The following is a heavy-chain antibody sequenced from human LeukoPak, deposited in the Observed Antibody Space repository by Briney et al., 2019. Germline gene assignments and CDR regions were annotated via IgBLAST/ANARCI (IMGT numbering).Heavy chain of an antibody. CDR1: GFTFSSYA. Sequence: PGGSLRLSCAASGFTFSSYAMHWVRQVPGKGLEYVSAISSNGVSTDYANSVKGRFTVSRDNSKNTLYLQMGSLRAEDMAVYYCARRPDSGSYYVDFWGQGTLVTVSS. D-gene: IGHD1-26*01. CDR3: ARRPDSGSYYVDF. V-gene: IGHV3-64*01. CDR2: ISSNGVST. J-gene: IGHJ4*02.